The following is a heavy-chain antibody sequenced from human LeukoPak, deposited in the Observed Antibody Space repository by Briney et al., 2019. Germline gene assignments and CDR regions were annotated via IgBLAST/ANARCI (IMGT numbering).Heavy chain of an antibody. Sequence: PGGSLRLSCAASGFTFSSYAMSWVRQAPGKGLEWVSAISGSGGSTYYADSVKGRFTISRDNSKNTLYLQMNSLRAEDTAVYYCAPVEVLVPAGERYFQHWGQGTLVTVSS. J-gene: IGHJ1*01. V-gene: IGHV3-23*01. CDR1: GFTFSSYA. D-gene: IGHD2-2*01. CDR3: APVEVLVPAGERYFQH. CDR2: ISGSGGST.